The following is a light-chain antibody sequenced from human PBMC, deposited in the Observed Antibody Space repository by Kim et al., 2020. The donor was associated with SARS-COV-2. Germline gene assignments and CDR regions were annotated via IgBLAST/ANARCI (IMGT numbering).Light chain of an antibody. V-gene: IGLV3-25*03. CDR1: ALPKQY. J-gene: IGLJ3*02. Sequence: SYELTQPPSVSVSPGQTARITCSGDALPKQYAYWFQQKPGQAPVVVIYEDTERPSGIPERFSGSTSGTTVTLTISGVQAEDEADYYCQSADSSDTLWVFGGGTQLTVL. CDR3: QSADSSDTLWV. CDR2: EDT.